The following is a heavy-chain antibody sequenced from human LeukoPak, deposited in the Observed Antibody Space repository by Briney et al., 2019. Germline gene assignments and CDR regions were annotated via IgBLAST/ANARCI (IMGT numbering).Heavy chain of an antibody. CDR1: GGSPSSGGYG. CDR3: ASYIVATIGGIY. J-gene: IGHJ4*02. CDR2: IYHSGST. V-gene: IGHV4-30-2*01. D-gene: IGHD5-12*01. Sequence: PQTLSLTCTLSGGSPSSGGYGWSWTRQPPGRGLEGIGYIYHSGSTYYTPSLKRRVTISVDRSKNQFSLKLSSVTAADTAVYYCASYIVATIGGIYWGQGTLVTVSS.